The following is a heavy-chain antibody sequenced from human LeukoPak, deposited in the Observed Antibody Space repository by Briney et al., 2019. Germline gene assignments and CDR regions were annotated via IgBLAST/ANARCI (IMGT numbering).Heavy chain of an antibody. J-gene: IGHJ4*02. CDR3: ARDGFGYNYDFDY. V-gene: IGHV1-8*03. D-gene: IGHD3-22*01. CDR2: MNPNSGNT. CDR1: GYTFTSYD. Sequence: ASVKVSCKASGYTFTSYDINWVRQATGQGLEWMGWMNPNSGNTGYAQKFQGRVTITRNTSISPAYMELSSLRSDDTAVYYCARDGFGYNYDFDYWGQGTLVTVSS.